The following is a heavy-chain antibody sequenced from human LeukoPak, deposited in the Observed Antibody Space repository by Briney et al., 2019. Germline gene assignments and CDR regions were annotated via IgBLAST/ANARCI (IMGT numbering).Heavy chain of an antibody. Sequence: WASVKVSCKASGGTSNSYAISWVRQAPGQGLEWMGWINPNSGGTNYAQKFQGRVTMTRDTSISTAYMELSRLRSDDTAVYYCAVQYSYGHAADYWGQGTLVTVSS. V-gene: IGHV1-2*02. CDR3: AVQYSYGHAADY. CDR1: GGTSNSYA. D-gene: IGHD5-18*01. CDR2: INPNSGGT. J-gene: IGHJ4*02.